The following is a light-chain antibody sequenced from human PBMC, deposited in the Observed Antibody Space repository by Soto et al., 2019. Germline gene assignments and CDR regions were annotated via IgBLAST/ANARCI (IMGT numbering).Light chain of an antibody. Sequence: HMTQNPSSLSASVGDKVTMTCRASQSISISLNWYLQKPGKAPKLLIYAASSWQSGVPSRFSGSGSGTYFTLTISSLQPEDFATYYCQQSYATPITFGQGTRLEI. J-gene: IGKJ5*01. CDR2: AAS. V-gene: IGKV1-39*01. CDR3: QQSYATPIT. CDR1: QSISIS.